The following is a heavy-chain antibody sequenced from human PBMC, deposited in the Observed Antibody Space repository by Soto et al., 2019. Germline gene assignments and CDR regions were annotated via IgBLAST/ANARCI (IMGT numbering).Heavy chain of an antibody. J-gene: IGHJ4*02. CDR3: ARGGIVLMVYAIAAAGNFDY. CDR1: GYTFTSYG. V-gene: IGHV1-18*04. Sequence: GASVKVSCKASGYTFTSYGISWVRQAPGQGLEWMGWISAYNGNTNYAQKLQGRVTMTTDTSTSTAYMELRSLRSDDTAVYYCARGGIVLMVYAIAAAGNFDYWGQGPLVTVSS. D-gene: IGHD2-8*01. CDR2: ISAYNGNT.